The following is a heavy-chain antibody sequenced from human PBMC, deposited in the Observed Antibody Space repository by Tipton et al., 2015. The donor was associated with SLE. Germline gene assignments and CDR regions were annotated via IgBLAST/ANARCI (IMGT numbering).Heavy chain of an antibody. J-gene: IGHJ4*02. CDR3: AGMGWSDYD. Sequence: SLRLSCAASGFTFSSYSMHWVRQAPGKGLEWVAVIWYDGSDKYYADSVRGRFTISRDNSKNTLYLQMNSLRAEDTAVYHCAGMGWSDYDWGQGTLVTVSS. V-gene: IGHV3-33*08. CDR2: IWYDGSDK. D-gene: IGHD4-17*01. CDR1: GFTFSSYS.